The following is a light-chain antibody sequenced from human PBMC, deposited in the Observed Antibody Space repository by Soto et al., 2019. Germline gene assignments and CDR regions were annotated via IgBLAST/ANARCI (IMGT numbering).Light chain of an antibody. V-gene: IGKV3-20*01. CDR3: QHYGTSAL. CDR2: AS. CDR1: QSVSDSY. Sequence: EIVLTQSPGTLSLSPGERATLSCRASQSVSDSYLAWYQQKPGQAPRLLIYASSRATGIPDRFSGSGSETDFTLTISRLEHEDFAVYYCQHYGTSALFGGGTKVDIK. J-gene: IGKJ3*01.